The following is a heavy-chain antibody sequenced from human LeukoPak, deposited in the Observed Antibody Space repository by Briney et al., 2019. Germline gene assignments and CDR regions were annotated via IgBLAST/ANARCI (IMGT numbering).Heavy chain of an antibody. J-gene: IGHJ4*02. CDR3: ARRTTFTY. V-gene: IGHV3-9*01. CDR1: GFTFDDYA. Sequence: PGRSLRLSCAASGFTFDDYAMHWVRQAPGKGLEWVSGISWNSGSIGYADSVKGRFTISRDNAKNSLYLQMNSLRAEDTAVYYCARRTTFTYWGQGTLVTVSS. CDR2: ISWNSGSI. D-gene: IGHD1-14*01.